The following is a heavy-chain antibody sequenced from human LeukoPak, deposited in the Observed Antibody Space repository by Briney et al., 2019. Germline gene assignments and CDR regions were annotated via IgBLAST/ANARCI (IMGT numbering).Heavy chain of an antibody. CDR2: IRYDGSNK. CDR3: AKDKGGSYEGYFDY. D-gene: IGHD1-26*01. J-gene: IGHJ4*02. CDR1: GFTFSSYG. V-gene: IGHV3-30*02. Sequence: GGSLRLSCAASGFTFSSYGMHWVRQAPGKGLEWVAFIRYDGSNKYYADSVKGRFTISRDNSKNTLYLQMNSLRAEDTAVYYCAKDKGGSYEGYFDYWGQGTLVTVSS.